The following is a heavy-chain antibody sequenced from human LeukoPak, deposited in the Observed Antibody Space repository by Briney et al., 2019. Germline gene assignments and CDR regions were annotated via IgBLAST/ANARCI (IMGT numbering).Heavy chain of an antibody. CDR2: ISGSGGST. D-gene: IGHD3-3*01. J-gene: IGHJ6*02. Sequence: GGSLRLSCEASGFTFSSYAMSWVRQAPGKGLEWVSAISGSGGSTYYADSVKGRFTISRDNSKNTLYLQMNSLRAEDTAVFYCASGDFWSGLYYYGMDVWGQGTTVTVSS. CDR1: GFTFSSYA. CDR3: ASGDFWSGLYYYGMDV. V-gene: IGHV3-23*01.